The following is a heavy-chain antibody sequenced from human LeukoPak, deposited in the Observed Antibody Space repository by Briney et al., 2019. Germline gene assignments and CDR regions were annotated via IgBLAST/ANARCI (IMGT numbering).Heavy chain of an antibody. J-gene: IGHJ4*02. D-gene: IGHD3-16*01. V-gene: IGHV4-30-2*01. CDR1: GGSISSGGYS. CDR2: IYHSGST. Sequence: SETLSLTCAVSGGSISSGGYSWSWIRQPPGKGLEWIGYIYHSGSTYYNPSLKSRVTISVDRSKNQFSLKLSSVTAADTAVYYCVRGGKQGFDYWGQGTLVTVSS. CDR3: VRGGKQGFDY.